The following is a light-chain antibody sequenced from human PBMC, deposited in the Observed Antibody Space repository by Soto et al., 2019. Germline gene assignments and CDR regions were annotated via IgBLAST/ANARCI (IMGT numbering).Light chain of an antibody. V-gene: IGLV2-14*01. CDR1: SSDVGGYKY. J-gene: IGLJ2*01. CDR3: ASYTSSSTSVI. CDR2: EVS. Sequence: QSVLTQPASVSGSPGQSITISCTGTSSDVGGYKYVSWYQQHPDKAPKLIIFEVSNRPSGISSRFSGSKSGNTASLTISGRQAEDEADYYCASYTSSSTSVIFGRGTKLTGL.